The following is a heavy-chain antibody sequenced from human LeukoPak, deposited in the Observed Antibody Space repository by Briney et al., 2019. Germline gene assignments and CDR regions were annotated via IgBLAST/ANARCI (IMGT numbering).Heavy chain of an antibody. J-gene: IGHJ4*02. CDR1: GYRFTNYW. D-gene: IGHD3-22*01. V-gene: IGHV5-51*01. Sequence: GESLKISRKGSGYRFTNYWIGWVRQIPGKGLELMGSIYPGDSDTRYSPSFQGQVTISADKSTTTAYLQWSSLKASDTAKYYCTRQGVYYSDSSAYYYWGQGTLVTVSS. CDR2: IYPGDSDT. CDR3: TRQGVYYSDSSAYYY.